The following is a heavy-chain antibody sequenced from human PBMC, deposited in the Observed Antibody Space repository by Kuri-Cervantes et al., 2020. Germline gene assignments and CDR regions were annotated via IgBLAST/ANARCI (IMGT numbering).Heavy chain of an antibody. Sequence: GGSLRLSCAASGFTFSSYSMNWVRQAPGKGLEWVSVIYSGGSTYYADSVKGRFTISRDNSKNTLYLQMNSLRAEDTAVYYCARSSAGSGYFDYWGQGTLVTVSS. J-gene: IGHJ4*02. CDR2: IYSGGST. CDR3: ARSSAGSGYFDY. CDR1: GFTFSSYS. D-gene: IGHD3-10*01. V-gene: IGHV3-53*01.